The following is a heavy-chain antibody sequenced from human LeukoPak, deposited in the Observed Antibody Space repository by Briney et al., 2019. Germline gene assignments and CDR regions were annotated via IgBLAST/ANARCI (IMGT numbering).Heavy chain of an antibody. D-gene: IGHD3-3*01. V-gene: IGHV3-30-3*01. CDR1: EFTFSRYP. CDR3: AKDHYWSIDY. Sequence: GGSLRLSCVASEFTFSRYPMQWVRQSPVKGLEWVAVISYDGTNTHYGDSVKGRFTISRDNSKNTLYLQMNSLRAEDTGVYYCAKDHYWSIDYWGRGTLVTVSS. J-gene: IGHJ4*02. CDR2: ISYDGTNT.